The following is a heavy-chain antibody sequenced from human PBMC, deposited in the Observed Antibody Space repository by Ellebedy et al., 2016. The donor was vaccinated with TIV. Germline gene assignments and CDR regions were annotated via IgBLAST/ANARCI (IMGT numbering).Heavy chain of an antibody. J-gene: IGHJ3*01. Sequence: AASVKVSCKASGYTFTSYGITWVRQAPGQGLEWMGWISAHNENTKYAQKFQGRVTMTTDTSTSKTYMEMRGLGSDDTALYYCARIGGGVSGTSFDVWGQGTIVTVSS. D-gene: IGHD3-16*01. CDR2: ISAHNENT. V-gene: IGHV1-18*01. CDR3: ARIGGGVSGTSFDV. CDR1: GYTFTSYG.